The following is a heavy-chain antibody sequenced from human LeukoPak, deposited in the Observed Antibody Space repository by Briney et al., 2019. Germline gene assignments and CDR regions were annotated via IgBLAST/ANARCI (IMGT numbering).Heavy chain of an antibody. CDR2: IYYSGST. J-gene: IGHJ4*02. CDR3: ARCRDYGDYDFDY. CDR1: GGSISSYY. V-gene: IGHV4-59*01. Sequence: PSETLSLTCTVSGGSISSYYWSWIRQPPGKGLEWIGYIYYSGSTNYNPSLKSRVTISVDTSKNQFSLKLSSVTAADTAVYYCARCRDYGDYDFDYWGQGTLVTVSS. D-gene: IGHD4-17*01.